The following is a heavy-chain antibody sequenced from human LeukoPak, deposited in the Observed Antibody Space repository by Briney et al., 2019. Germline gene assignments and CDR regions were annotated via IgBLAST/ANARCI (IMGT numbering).Heavy chain of an antibody. D-gene: IGHD3-3*01. CDR3: ARVKSVEWLPILCFDY. Sequence: PSQTLSLTCTVSGGSISSGGYYWSWIRQHPGKGLEWIGYIYYSGSTYYNPSLKSRVTISVDTSKNQFSLKLSSVTAADTAVYYCARVKSVEWLPILCFDYWDQGTLVTVSS. J-gene: IGHJ4*02. CDR2: IYYSGST. CDR1: GGSISSGGYY. V-gene: IGHV4-31*03.